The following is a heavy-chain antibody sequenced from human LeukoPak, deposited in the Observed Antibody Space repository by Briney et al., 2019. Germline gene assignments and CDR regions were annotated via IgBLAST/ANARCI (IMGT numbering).Heavy chain of an antibody. Sequence: ASVKVSCTASGYSFTGYYMHWVRQAPGQGLEWMGWINPSSGGTNYAERFQGRVTVTRDTSISTAYMELTRLRSDDTAMYYCARDGVHIEYWGQGTLVTVSS. D-gene: IGHD2-21*01. CDR2: INPSSGGT. V-gene: IGHV1-2*02. CDR3: ARDGVHIEY. J-gene: IGHJ4*02. CDR1: GYSFTGYY.